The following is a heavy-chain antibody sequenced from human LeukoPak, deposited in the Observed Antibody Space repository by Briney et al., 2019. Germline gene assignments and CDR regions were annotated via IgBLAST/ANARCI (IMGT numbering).Heavy chain of an antibody. J-gene: IGHJ4*02. V-gene: IGHV1-18*01. D-gene: IGHD3-22*01. CDR3: ARLSYYYDSSGHCDY. CDR2: ISAYNGNT. CDR1: GYTFTSYG. Sequence: ASVKVSCKASGYTFTSYGISWVRQAPGQGLEWMGWISAYNGNTNYAQKLQGRVTMTTDTSTSTAYMELRSLRSDDTAVYYCARLSYYYDSSGHCDYWGQGTLVTVSS.